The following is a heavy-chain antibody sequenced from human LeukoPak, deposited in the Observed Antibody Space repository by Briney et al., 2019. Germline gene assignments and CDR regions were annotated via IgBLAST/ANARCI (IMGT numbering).Heavy chain of an antibody. V-gene: IGHV3-64*01. CDR1: GFTISRSS. Sequence: GSLRLSCAASGFTISRSSMHWVRQAPGKGLEFVSAISRSGGNTYYANSVKGRFTISRDNSKNTLYLQMGSLRAEDMAVYYCARDDSHGYAFDNWGQGTLATVS. CDR2: ISRSGGNT. CDR3: ARDDSHGYAFDN. D-gene: IGHD5-18*01. J-gene: IGHJ4*02.